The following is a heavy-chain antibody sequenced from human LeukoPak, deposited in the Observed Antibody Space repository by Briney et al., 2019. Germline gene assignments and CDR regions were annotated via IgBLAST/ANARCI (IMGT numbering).Heavy chain of an antibody. J-gene: IGHJ3*01. D-gene: IGHD3-16*01. CDR3: YGIHLGDAFDL. V-gene: IGHV3-23*05. Sequence: GGSLRLSCAASGFIFSTYSMTWVRQAPGKGLEWVSAISSKYVTYYADSVKGRFIISRDNSKNTMYLQMNGLRAEDTAIYYCYGIHLGDAFDLWGQGTMVTVSS. CDR1: GFIFSTYS. CDR2: ISSKYVT.